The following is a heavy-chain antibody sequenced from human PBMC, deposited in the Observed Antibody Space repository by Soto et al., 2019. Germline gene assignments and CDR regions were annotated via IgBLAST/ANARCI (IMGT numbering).Heavy chain of an antibody. CDR2: IIPIFGTA. CDR3: ARVTKTYYDSSGYYYYYGMDV. J-gene: IGHJ6*02. V-gene: IGHV1-69*01. Sequence: QVQLVQSGAEVKKPGSSVKVSCKASGGTFSSYAISWVRQAPGQGLEWMGGIIPIFGTANYAQKFQGRVTITADESTSTAYMELSSLRSEATAVYYCARVTKTYYDSSGYYYYYGMDVWGQGTTVTVSS. CDR1: GGTFSSYA. D-gene: IGHD3-22*01.